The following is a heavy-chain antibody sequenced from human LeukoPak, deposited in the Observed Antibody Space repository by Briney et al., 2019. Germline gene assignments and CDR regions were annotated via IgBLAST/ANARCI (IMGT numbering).Heavy chain of an antibody. CDR2: MNPNSGNT. V-gene: IGHV1-8*01. Sequence: ASVKVSCTASGYTFTSYDINWVRQATGQGLEWMGWMNPNSGNTGYAQKFQGRVTMTRNTSISTAYMELSSLRSEDTAVYYCARGQIPAAIFGSYYYYGMDVWGQGTTVTVSS. J-gene: IGHJ6*02. CDR3: ARGQIPAAIFGSYYYYGMDV. D-gene: IGHD2-2*01. CDR1: GYTFTSYD.